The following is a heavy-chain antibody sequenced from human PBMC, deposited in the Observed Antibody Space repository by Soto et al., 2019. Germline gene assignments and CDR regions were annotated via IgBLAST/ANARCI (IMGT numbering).Heavy chain of an antibody. V-gene: IGHV4-31*03. Sequence: TLSLTCTVSGVTVSSDAYYWSWIRQHPGKGLEWIGNIYHTGSTYYSPSLKSRIAISLDASENQFSLTLTSVTAADTAVYFCARYRFSGNRWSKFDYWGQGTLVTVSS. CDR1: GVTVSSDAYY. J-gene: IGHJ4*02. D-gene: IGHD3-16*02. CDR3: ARYRFSGNRWSKFDY. CDR2: IYHTGST.